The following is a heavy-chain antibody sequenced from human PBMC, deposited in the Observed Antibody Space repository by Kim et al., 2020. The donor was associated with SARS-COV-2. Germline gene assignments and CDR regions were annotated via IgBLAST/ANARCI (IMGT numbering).Heavy chain of an antibody. V-gene: IGHV3-21*01. D-gene: IGHD3-16*02. CDR2: ISSSSSYI. CDR3: ACDLGDYVWGSYRFYAP. Sequence: GGSLRLSCAASGFTFSSYSMNWVRQAPGKGLEWVSSISSSSSYIYYADSVKGRFTISRDNAKNSLYLQMNSLRAEDTAVYYCACDLGDYVWGSYRFYAPWGQRTLVTVSS. CDR1: GFTFSSYS. J-gene: IGHJ5*02.